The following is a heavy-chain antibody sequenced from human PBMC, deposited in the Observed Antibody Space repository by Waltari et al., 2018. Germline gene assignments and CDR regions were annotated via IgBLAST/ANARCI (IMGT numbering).Heavy chain of an antibody. D-gene: IGHD3-3*01. V-gene: IGHV3-21*01. CDR2: ISSSSSYI. CDR3: ARGTNYDFWRNYYYYMDV. CDR1: GFTFSSYS. J-gene: IGHJ6*03. Sequence: EMQLVESGGGLVKPGGSLRLSCAASGFTFSSYSMNWVRQAPGKGLEWVSSISSSSSYIYYADSVKGRFTISRDNAKNSLYLQMNSLRAEDTAVYYCARGTNYDFWRNYYYYMDVWGKGTTVTVSS.